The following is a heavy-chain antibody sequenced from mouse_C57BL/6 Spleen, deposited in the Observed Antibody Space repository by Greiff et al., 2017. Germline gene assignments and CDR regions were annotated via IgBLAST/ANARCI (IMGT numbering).Heavy chain of an antibody. D-gene: IGHD1-1*01. Sequence: QVQLQQPGAELVKPGASVKLSCKASGYTFTSYWMQWVKQRPGQGLEWIGEIDPSDSYTNYNQKFKGKATLTVDTSSSTAYMQLSSLTSEDSAVYYCASYYGSSSWFAYWGQGTLVTVSA. J-gene: IGHJ3*01. V-gene: IGHV1-50*01. CDR1: GYTFTSYW. CDR3: ASYYGSSSWFAY. CDR2: IDPSDSYT.